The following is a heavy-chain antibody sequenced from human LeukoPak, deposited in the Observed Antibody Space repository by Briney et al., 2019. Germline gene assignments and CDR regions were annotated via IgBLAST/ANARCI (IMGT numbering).Heavy chain of an antibody. Sequence: GGSLRLSCAASGFTFSSHGMNWVRQAPGEGLEWVSGIIPSGHTTYYADSVRGRFTISRDNSKNTLYLQMNSLRAEDTAVYYCAKSGLNRFDYWGQGTLVTVSS. J-gene: IGHJ4*02. V-gene: IGHV3-23*01. CDR1: GFTFSSHG. D-gene: IGHD2-15*01. CDR2: IIPSGHTT. CDR3: AKSGLNRFDY.